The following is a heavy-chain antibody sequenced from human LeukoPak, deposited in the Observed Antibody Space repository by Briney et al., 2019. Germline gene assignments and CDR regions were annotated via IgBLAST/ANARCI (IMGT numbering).Heavy chain of an antibody. CDR2: IYSGGST. D-gene: IGHD5-18*01. CDR1: GFTVSSNY. CDR3: ARERDTAMAFFDY. V-gene: IGHV3-66*01. Sequence: GGSLRLSCAASGFTVSSNYMSWVRQAPGKGLEWVSVIYSGGSTYYADSVKGRFTISRDNSKNTLYLQMSSLRAEDTAVYYCARERDTAMAFFDYWGQGTLVTVSS. J-gene: IGHJ4*02.